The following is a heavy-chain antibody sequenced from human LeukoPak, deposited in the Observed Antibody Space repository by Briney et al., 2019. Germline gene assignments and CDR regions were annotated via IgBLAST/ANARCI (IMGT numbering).Heavy chain of an antibody. CDR2: ISSSSSYI. CDR1: GFTFSSYA. J-gene: IGHJ4*02. CDR3: ASGSSSGGFDY. Sequence: GGSLRLSCAASGFTFSSYAMTWVRQAPGKGLEWVSSISSSSSYIYYADSVKGRFTISRDNAKNSLYLQMNSLRAEDTAVYYCASGSSSGGFDYWGQGTLVTVSS. V-gene: IGHV3-21*01. D-gene: IGHD6-13*01.